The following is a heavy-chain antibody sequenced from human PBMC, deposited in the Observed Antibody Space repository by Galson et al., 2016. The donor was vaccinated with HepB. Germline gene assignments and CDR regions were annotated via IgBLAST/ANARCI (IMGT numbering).Heavy chain of an antibody. V-gene: IGHV3-23*01. CDR3: AKDPDSGRNLAADS. D-gene: IGHD1-26*01. CDR2: ISGSGGST. Sequence: SLRLSCAASGFTFSSYPMSWVRQAPGKGLEWVSGISGSGGSTYYADSVKGRFTISRDNSKNTLYLQMNSLRAEDTALYYCAKDPDSGRNLAADSWGQGTRVTVSS. CDR1: GFTFSSYP. J-gene: IGHJ4*02.